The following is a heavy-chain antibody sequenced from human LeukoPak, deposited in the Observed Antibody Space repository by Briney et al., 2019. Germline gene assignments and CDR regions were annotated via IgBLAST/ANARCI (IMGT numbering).Heavy chain of an antibody. J-gene: IGHJ4*02. V-gene: IGHV3-30*03. Sequence: GGSLRLSCAASGFTFSSYGMHWVRQAPGKGLEWVAVISFDGSNKYYADSVKGRFTISRDNSKNTLYLQMDSLRVEDTAVYYCARVPGIAVAGTYDYWGQGTLVTVSS. CDR2: ISFDGSNK. D-gene: IGHD6-19*01. CDR3: ARVPGIAVAGTYDY. CDR1: GFTFSSYG.